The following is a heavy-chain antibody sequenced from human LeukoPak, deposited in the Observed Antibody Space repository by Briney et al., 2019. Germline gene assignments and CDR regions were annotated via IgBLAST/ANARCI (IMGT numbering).Heavy chain of an antibody. CDR3: ARVTAAGTKGVLGY. V-gene: IGHV1-18*01. D-gene: IGHD6-13*01. Sequence: GASVKVSCKASGYTFTSYGISWVRQAPGQGLEWMGWISAYNGNTNYAQKLQGRVTMTTDTSTSTAYMELRSLRSDDTAVYYCARVTAAGTKGVLGYWGQGTLVTVSS. CDR2: ISAYNGNT. J-gene: IGHJ4*02. CDR1: GYTFTSYG.